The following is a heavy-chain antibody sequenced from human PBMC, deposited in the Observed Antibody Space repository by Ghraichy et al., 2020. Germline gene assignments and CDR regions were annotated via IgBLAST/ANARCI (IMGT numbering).Heavy chain of an antibody. CDR3: ARDSTVIAARLGGSVLGP. J-gene: IGHJ5*02. CDR1: GYTFTSYG. Sequence: GESLNISCKASGYTFTSYGISWVRQAPGQGLEWMGWISAYNGNTNYAQKLQGRVTMTTDTSTSTAYMELRSLRSDDTAVYYCARDSTVIAARLGGSVLGPWGQGTLVTVSS. D-gene: IGHD6-6*01. V-gene: IGHV1-18*04. CDR2: ISAYNGNT.